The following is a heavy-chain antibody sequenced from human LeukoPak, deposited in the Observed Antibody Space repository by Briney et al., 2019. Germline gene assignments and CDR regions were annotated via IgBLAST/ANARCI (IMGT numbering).Heavy chain of an antibody. CDR3: ARGVAVAGNDY. J-gene: IGHJ4*02. CDR2: ISSSSSYI. V-gene: IGHV3-21*01. Sequence: GGSLRLSCAASGFTFSSYIMNWVRQAPGKGLEWVSSISSSSSYIYYADSVKGRFTISRDNAKNSLYLQMNSLRAEDTAVYYCARGVAVAGNDYWGQGTLVTVSS. CDR1: GFTFSSYI. D-gene: IGHD6-19*01.